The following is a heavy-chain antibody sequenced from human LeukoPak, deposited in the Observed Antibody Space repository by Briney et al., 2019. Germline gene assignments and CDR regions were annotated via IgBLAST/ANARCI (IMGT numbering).Heavy chain of an antibody. Sequence: PSETLSLTCTVSGGSISSSSYYWGWIRQPPGKGLEWIGSIYYSGSTYYNPSLKSRVTISVDTSKNQFSLKLSSVTAADTAVYYCARDSWDGSESWGQGTLVTVSS. CDR2: IYYSGST. J-gene: IGHJ4*02. CDR1: GGSISSSSYY. CDR3: ARDSWDGSES. D-gene: IGHD3-10*01. V-gene: IGHV4-39*07.